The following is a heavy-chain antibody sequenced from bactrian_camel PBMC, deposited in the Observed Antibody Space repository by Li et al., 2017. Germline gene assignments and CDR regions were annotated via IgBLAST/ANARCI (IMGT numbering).Heavy chain of an antibody. CDR3: VRESHDGGSWSAQHLNSDY. D-gene: IGHD6*01. CDR1: GFTFSSYD. J-gene: IGHJ4*01. CDR2: INTDGDTT. V-gene: IGHV3S28*01. Sequence: QLVESGGGLVQPGGSLRLSCAASGFTFSSYDMSWVRQAPGKGLEWVSTINTDGDTTNYSDSVKGRFTISRDNAKNTLYLQMNSLQVEDTAVYYCVRESHDGGSWSAQHLNSDYWGQGTQVTVS.